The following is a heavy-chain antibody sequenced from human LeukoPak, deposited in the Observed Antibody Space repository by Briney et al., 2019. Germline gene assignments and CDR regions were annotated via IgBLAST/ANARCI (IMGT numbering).Heavy chain of an antibody. J-gene: IGHJ4*02. CDR1: NGSISSYF. Sequence: SETLSLTCIVSNGSISSYFWSCIRQPAGKGLEWIGRIHTSGTTNYNPSLKSRVTMSVDTSTNQFSLELTSVTAADTAVYYCARVYDFWSGYYGPTYFDYWGQGTLVTVSS. D-gene: IGHD3-3*01. V-gene: IGHV4-4*07. CDR3: ARVYDFWSGYYGPTYFDY. CDR2: IHTSGTT.